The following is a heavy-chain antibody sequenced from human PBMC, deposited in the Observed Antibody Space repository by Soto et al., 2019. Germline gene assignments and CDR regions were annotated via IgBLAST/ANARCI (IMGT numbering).Heavy chain of an antibody. CDR2: IYYSGST. V-gene: IGHV4-31*03. D-gene: IGHD1-26*01. CDR1: GGSISSGGYY. J-gene: IGHJ4*02. CDR3: AREGGIVGATAADY. Sequence: QVQLQESGPGLVKPSQTLSLTCTVSGGSISSGGYYWSWICQHPGKGLEWIGYIYYSGSTYYNPSLKSRVTISVDTSKNQFSLKLSSVTAADTAVYYCAREGGIVGATAADYWGQGTLVTVSS.